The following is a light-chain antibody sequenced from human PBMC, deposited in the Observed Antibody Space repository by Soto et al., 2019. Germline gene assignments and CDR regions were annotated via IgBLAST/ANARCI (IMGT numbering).Light chain of an antibody. CDR3: QQSDSTPFT. V-gene: IGKV1-39*01. J-gene: IGKJ3*01. CDR2: VAF. Sequence: DIQMTQSPSSLSASVGDRVIITCRASQSIRIYLNWYQWKPGKAPKRLIYVAFNLANGVPSRFSGSGTGTEFTLTISSLPPEDFATYYCQQSDSTPFTFGPGTTVDIK. CDR1: QSIRIY.